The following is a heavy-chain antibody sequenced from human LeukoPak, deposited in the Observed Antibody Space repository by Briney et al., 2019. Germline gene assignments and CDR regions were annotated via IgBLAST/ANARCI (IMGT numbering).Heavy chain of an antibody. CDR2: INPSGGST. Sequence: ASVKVSCKASGYTFTSYYMHWVRQAPGQGLEWMGIINPSGGSTSYAQKFQGRVTMTRDTSISTAYMELSRLRSDDTAVYYCARPGSYYYDNSGYYDYWGQGTLVTVSS. J-gene: IGHJ4*02. V-gene: IGHV1-46*01. D-gene: IGHD3-22*01. CDR3: ARPGSYYYDNSGYYDY. CDR1: GYTFTSYY.